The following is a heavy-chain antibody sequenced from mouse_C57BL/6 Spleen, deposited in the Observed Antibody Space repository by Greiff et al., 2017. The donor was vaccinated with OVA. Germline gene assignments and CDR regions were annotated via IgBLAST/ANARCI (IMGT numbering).Heavy chain of an antibody. Sequence: VQLVESGPGLVQPSQSLSITCTVSGFSLTSYGVHWVRQSPGKGLEWLGVIWRGGSTDYNAAFMSRLSITKDNSKSQVFLKMNSLQADDTAIYYCAKYTGNYSYWYCEVWGTGTTVTVSS. J-gene: IGHJ1*03. D-gene: IGHD2-1*01. CDR3: AKYTGNYSYWYCEV. V-gene: IGHV2-5*01. CDR2: IWRGGST. CDR1: GFSLTSYG.